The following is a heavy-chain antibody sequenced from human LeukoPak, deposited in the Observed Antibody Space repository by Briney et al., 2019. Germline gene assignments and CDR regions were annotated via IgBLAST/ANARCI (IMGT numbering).Heavy chain of an antibody. CDR2: IYSGGST. J-gene: IGHJ4*02. Sequence: PGGSLRLSCAASGFTFSSYAMSWVRQAPGKGLEWVSVIYSGGSTYYADSVKGRFTISRDNAKNSLYLQMNSLRDEDTAVYYCARTFWNNYDPSDWGQGTLVTVSS. CDR1: GFTFSSYA. V-gene: IGHV3-23*03. D-gene: IGHD3-3*01. CDR3: ARTFWNNYDPSD.